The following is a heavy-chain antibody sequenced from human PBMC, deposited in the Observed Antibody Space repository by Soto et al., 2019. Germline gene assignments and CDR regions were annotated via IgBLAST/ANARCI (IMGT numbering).Heavy chain of an antibody. Sequence: PGGSLRLSCAASGFTFIFYAMSWVRQSPGKGLEWVSGISGSGGSTYYADSVKGRFTISRDNSKNTLYLQMNSLRAEDTAVYYCAKRPLAAAGHFDYWGQGTLVTVSS. CDR3: AKRPLAAAGHFDY. CDR2: ISGSGGST. V-gene: IGHV3-23*01. D-gene: IGHD6-13*01. CDR1: GFTFIFYA. J-gene: IGHJ4*02.